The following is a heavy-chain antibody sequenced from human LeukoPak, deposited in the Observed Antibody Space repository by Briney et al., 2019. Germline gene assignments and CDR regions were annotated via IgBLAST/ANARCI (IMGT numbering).Heavy chain of an antibody. D-gene: IGHD3-3*02. CDR2: IKQNGGEK. Sequence: GGSLRLSCAASGFTFSTYWMSWVRQAPGRGLEWVANIKQNGGEKLYVDSVKGRFTISRDNAKNSLYLQMNSLRAEDTAVYYCARVAHFWSGYYFDYWGQGTLVTVSS. CDR3: ARVAHFWSGYYFDY. V-gene: IGHV3-7*01. J-gene: IGHJ4*02. CDR1: GFTFSTYW.